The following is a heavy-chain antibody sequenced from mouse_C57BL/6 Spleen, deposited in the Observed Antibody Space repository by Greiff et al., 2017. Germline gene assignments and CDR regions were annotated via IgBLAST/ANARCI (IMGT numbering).Heavy chain of an antibody. J-gene: IGHJ2*01. V-gene: IGHV5-17*01. CDR1: GFTFSDYG. CDR2: ISSGCSTI. Sequence: ELHLVASGGGLVKPGGSLKLSCAASGFTFSDYGMHWVRQAPEKGLEWVAYISSGCSTISYADTVKGRFTISRDNAKNTLFLQMTSLRSEDTAMYYCARDYGSSYRNYWGQGTTLTVSS. CDR3: ARDYGSSYRNY. D-gene: IGHD1-1*01.